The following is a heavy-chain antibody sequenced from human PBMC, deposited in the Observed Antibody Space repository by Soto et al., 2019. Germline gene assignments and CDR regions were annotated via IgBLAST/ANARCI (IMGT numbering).Heavy chain of an antibody. D-gene: IGHD3-22*01. J-gene: IGHJ4*02. CDR3: AKNPGYYDDSTGYHFDY. CDR2: ISYGGGTT. CDR1: EFTFSNYA. Sequence: GSLRLSCAASEFTFSNYAMSWVRQAPGKGLEWVSAISYGGGTTYYADSVKGRFTISRDNSKNTLYLQMNSLRAEDTAVYYCAKNPGYYDDSTGYHFDYWGQGTLVTVSS. V-gene: IGHV3-23*01.